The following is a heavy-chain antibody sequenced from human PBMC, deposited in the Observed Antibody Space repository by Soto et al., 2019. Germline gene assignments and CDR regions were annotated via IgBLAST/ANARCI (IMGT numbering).Heavy chain of an antibody. Sequence: GGSLRLSCAASGFTFSSYGMHWVRQAPGKGLEWVAVISYDGSNEYYADSVKGRFTISRDNSKNTLYLLMNSLRAEDTAVYYCAKGEYSSGWYSAFDIWGQGTMVTVSS. CDR3: AKGEYSSGWYSAFDI. J-gene: IGHJ3*02. V-gene: IGHV3-30*18. CDR2: ISYDGSNE. CDR1: GFTFSSYG. D-gene: IGHD6-19*01.